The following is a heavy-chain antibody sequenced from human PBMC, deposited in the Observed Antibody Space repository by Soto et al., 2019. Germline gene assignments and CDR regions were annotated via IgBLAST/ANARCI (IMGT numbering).Heavy chain of an antibody. J-gene: IGHJ6*02. D-gene: IGHD3-10*01. V-gene: IGHV3-30*18. CDR1: GFTFSSYG. CDR2: ISYDGSNK. CDR3: AKDRGGKWALWFGNGMDV. Sequence: GGSLRLSCAASGFTFSSYGMHWVRQAPGKGLEWVAVISYDGSNKYYADSVKGRFTISRDNSKNTLYLQMNSLRAEDTAVYYCAKDRGGKWALWFGNGMDVWGQGTTVTVSS.